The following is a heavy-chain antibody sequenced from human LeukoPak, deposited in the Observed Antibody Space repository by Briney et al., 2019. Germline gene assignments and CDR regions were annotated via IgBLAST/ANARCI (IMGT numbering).Heavy chain of an antibody. CDR2: IYSGGST. CDR3: ARWSRGYFDY. D-gene: IGHD1-26*01. CDR1: GFTFSNCW. J-gene: IGHJ4*02. V-gene: IGHV3-53*01. Sequence: GGSLRLSCAGSGFTFSNCWMSWVRQAPGKGLEWVSVIYSGGSTYYADSVKGRFTISRDNSKNTLYLQMNSLRAEDTAVYYCARWSRGYFDYWGQGTLVTVSS.